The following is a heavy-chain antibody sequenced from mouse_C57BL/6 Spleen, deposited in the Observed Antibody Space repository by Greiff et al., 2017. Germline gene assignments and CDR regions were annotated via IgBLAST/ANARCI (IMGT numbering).Heavy chain of an antibody. CDR2: IWWDDDK. CDR3: ARIDYGNYLAWFAY. Sequence: QVTLKECGPGILQPSQTLSLTCSFSGFSLSTFGMGVGWIRQPSGKGLEWLAHIWWDDDKYYNPALKSRLTISKDTSKNQVFLKIANVDTADTATYYCARIDYGNYLAWFAYWGQGTLVTVSA. CDR1: GFSLSTFGMG. V-gene: IGHV8-8*01. D-gene: IGHD2-1*01. J-gene: IGHJ3*01.